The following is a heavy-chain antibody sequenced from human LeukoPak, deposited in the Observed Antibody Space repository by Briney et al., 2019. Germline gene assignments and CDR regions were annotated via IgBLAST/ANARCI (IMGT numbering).Heavy chain of an antibody. CDR3: ARDDNYGSGQPDD. J-gene: IGHJ4*02. Sequence: GASMEVSCKASGYTFTSYGITWVRQAPGQGLEWMGWISGYNGNTNYAQKFQGRVTMTTDTSTSTVYMELRSLRSDDTAVYYCARDDNYGSGQPDDWGQGTLVTVSS. CDR2: ISGYNGNT. D-gene: IGHD3-10*01. CDR1: GYTFTSYG. V-gene: IGHV1-18*01.